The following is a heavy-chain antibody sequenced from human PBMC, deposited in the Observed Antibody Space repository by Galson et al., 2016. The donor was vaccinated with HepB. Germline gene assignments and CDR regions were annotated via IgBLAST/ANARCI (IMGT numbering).Heavy chain of an antibody. CDR3: ARGGGYCSRTTCYEEGDL. V-gene: IGHV1-18*01. D-gene: IGHD2-2*01. CDR2: INTFNGDT. Sequence: SVKVSCKASGYTFTSYGFTWVRQAPGQGLEWMGWINTFNGDTNYAQKFKGRFTMTTDTSTSTAYMEVRSLTSDDPAIYYCARGGGYCSRTTCYEEGDLWGQGTLVIVSS. CDR1: GYTFTSYG. J-gene: IGHJ5*02.